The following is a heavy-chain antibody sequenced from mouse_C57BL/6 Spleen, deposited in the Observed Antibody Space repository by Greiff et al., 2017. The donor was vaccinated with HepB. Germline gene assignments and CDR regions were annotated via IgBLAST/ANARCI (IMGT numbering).Heavy chain of an antibody. D-gene: IGHD2-1*01. CDR2: ISDGGSYT. V-gene: IGHV5-4*01. Sequence: EVMLVESGGGLVKPGGSLKLSCAASGFTFSSYAMSWVRQTPEKRLEWVATISDGGSYTYYPDNVKGRFTISRDNAKNNLYLQMSHLKYEDTAMYYCAREGIGNYYFDYWGQGTTLTVSS. CDR3: AREGIGNYYFDY. CDR1: GFTFSSYA. J-gene: IGHJ2*01.